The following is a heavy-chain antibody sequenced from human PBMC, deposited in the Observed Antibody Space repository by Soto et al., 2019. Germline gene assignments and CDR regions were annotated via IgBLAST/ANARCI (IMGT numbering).Heavy chain of an antibody. V-gene: IGHV3-30*18. J-gene: IGHJ4*02. Sequence: VQLVESGGGVVQPGRSLRLSCAASGFTFSSYGMHWVRRAPGKGLEWVAVIIYDGSTKYYADSVKGRFTISRDNSKSTLYLQMNSLRAEDTAVYYCAKDRMGAGVRGYFDYWGQGTLVTVSS. CDR1: GFTFSSYG. D-gene: IGHD3-10*01. CDR2: IIYDGSTK. CDR3: AKDRMGAGVRGYFDY.